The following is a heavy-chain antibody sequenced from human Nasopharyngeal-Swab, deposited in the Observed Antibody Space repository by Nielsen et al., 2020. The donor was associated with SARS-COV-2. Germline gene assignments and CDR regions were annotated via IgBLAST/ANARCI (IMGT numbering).Heavy chain of an antibody. CDR2: ISYHGSYK. Sequence: GGSLRLSCAASGFTFSNYGMHWVRQAPGKGLEWVAVISYHGSYKYYADSVKGRFTISRDNSKNTLYLQMNSLRAEDTAVFYYAKDGEAFYYYYYYMDVWGKGTTVTVSS. CDR1: GFTFSNYG. D-gene: IGHD2/OR15-2a*01. CDR3: AKDGEAFYYYYYYMDV. V-gene: IGHV3-30*18. J-gene: IGHJ6*03.